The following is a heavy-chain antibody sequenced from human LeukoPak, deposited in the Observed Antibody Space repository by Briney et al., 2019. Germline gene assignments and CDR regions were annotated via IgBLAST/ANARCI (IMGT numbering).Heavy chain of an antibody. CDR3: TTFLVVVGGAFDI. Sequence: GGSLRLSCTASGFTFGDYAMSWVRQAPGKGLEWVGFIRSKAYGGTTEYAASVKGRFTISRDDSKSIAYLQMNSLKTEDTAVYYCTTFLVVVGGAFDIWGQGTMVTVSS. J-gene: IGHJ3*02. CDR2: IRSKAYGGTT. CDR1: GFTFGDYA. D-gene: IGHD2-15*01. V-gene: IGHV3-49*04.